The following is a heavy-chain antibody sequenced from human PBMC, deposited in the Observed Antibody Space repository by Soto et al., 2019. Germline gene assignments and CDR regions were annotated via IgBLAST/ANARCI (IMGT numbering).Heavy chain of an antibody. V-gene: IGHV4-4*02. Sequence: SETLSLTCAVSGGSISSCNWWSWVRQPPGKGLEWIGEIYHSGSTNYNPSLKSRVTISVDKSKNQFSLKLSSVTAADTAVYYCARERDDSSGYYYYYYGMDVWGQGTTVTVSS. CDR2: IYHSGST. CDR3: ARERDDSSGYYYYYYGMDV. CDR1: GGSISSCNW. D-gene: IGHD3-22*01. J-gene: IGHJ6*02.